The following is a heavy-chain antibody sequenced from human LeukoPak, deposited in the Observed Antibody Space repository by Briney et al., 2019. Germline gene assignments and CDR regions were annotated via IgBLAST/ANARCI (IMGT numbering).Heavy chain of an antibody. CDR1: GGTFSSYA. V-gene: IGHV1-69*04. CDR2: MIPILGIA. CDR3: ATDLNYYGSSGLKDY. Sequence: SVKVSCKAAGGTFSSYAISWVRQAPGQGLEWMGRMIPILGIANYAQKFQGRVTITADKSTSTAYMELSSLRSEDTAVYYCATDLNYYGSSGLKDYWGQGTLVTVSS. J-gene: IGHJ4*02. D-gene: IGHD3-22*01.